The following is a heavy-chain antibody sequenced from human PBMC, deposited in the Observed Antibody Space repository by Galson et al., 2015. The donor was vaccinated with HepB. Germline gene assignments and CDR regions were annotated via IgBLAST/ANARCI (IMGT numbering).Heavy chain of an antibody. D-gene: IGHD4-17*01. V-gene: IGHV1-18*04. CDR3: ARDLGDYGDYGMDV. Sequence: SVKVSCKASGYTFTSYGSSWVRQAPGQGLEWMGWISAYNGNTNYAQKLQGRVTMNTDTSTSTAYMELRSLRSDDTAVYYCARDLGDYGDYGMDVWGQGTTVTVSS. J-gene: IGHJ6*02. CDR2: ISAYNGNT. CDR1: GYTFTSYG.